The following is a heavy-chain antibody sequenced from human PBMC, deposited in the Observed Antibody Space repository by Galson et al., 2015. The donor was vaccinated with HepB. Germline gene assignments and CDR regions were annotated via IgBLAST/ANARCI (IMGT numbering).Heavy chain of an antibody. CDR2: VSGYDGSA. Sequence: LSWVRQAPGQGLEWMGWVSGYDGSANYAPKFQGRVTMTTQTSTGTAFMETRSLRSDDTAVYYCARDSRLELQLNNYYSYGMDVWGQGTAVVVS. J-gene: IGHJ6*02. D-gene: IGHD1-7*01. V-gene: IGHV1-18*01. CDR3: ARDSRLELQLNNYYSYGMDV.